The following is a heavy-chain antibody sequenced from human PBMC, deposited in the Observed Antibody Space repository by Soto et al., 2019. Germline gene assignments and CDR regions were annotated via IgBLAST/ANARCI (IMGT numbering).Heavy chain of an antibody. D-gene: IGHD3-9*01. CDR1: GGSISSGGYY. V-gene: IGHV4-31*03. CDR3: ARGSQDFYYILTGFLFAI. Sequence: SETLSLTCTVSGGSISSGGYYWSWIRQHPGKGLEWIGYIYYSGSTYYNPSLKSRVTISVDTSKNQFSLKLSSVTAADTAVYYCARGSQDFYYILTGFLFAIWAQGTMVTVSS. J-gene: IGHJ3*02. CDR2: IYYSGST.